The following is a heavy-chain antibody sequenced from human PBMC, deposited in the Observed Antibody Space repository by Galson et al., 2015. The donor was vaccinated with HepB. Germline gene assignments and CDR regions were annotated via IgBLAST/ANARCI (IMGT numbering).Heavy chain of an antibody. J-gene: IGHJ5*02. CDR2: IIPIFGTA. CDR3: ARDVPSSHMVRGVISWFDP. Sequence: SVKVSCKASGGTFSSYAISWVRQAPGQGLEWMGGIIPIFGTANYAQKFQGRVTITADESTSTAYMELSSLRSEDTAVYYCARDVPSSHMVRGVISWFDPWGQGTLVTVSS. D-gene: IGHD3-10*01. CDR1: GGTFSSYA. V-gene: IGHV1-69*13.